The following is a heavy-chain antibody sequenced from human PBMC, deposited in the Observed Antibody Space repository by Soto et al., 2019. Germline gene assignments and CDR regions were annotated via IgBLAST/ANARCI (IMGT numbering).Heavy chain of an antibody. Sequence: SGPTLVNPTQTLTLTCTFSGFSLSTSGVGVGWIRQPPGKALEWLAPIYWDDDKRYSPSLKSRLTITKDTSKNQVVLTMTNMDPVDTATYYCAHTPSHDYGDYVLGISYWGQGTLVTVSS. V-gene: IGHV2-5*02. D-gene: IGHD4-17*01. CDR1: GFSLSTSGVG. J-gene: IGHJ4*02. CDR2: IYWDDDK. CDR3: AHTPSHDYGDYVLGISY.